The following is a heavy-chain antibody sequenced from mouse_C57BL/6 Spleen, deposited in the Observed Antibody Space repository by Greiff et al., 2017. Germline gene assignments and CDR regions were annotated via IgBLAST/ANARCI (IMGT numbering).Heavy chain of an antibody. CDR1: GYTFTSYW. V-gene: IGHV1-64*01. CDR3: ATFYYGSSSFDY. Sequence: VQLQQPGAELVKPGASVKLSCKASGYTFTSYWMHWVKQRPGQGLEWIGMIHPNSGSTNYNEKFKSKATLTVDKSSSTAYMQLSSLTSEDSAVYYCATFYYGSSSFDYWGQGTTLTVSS. D-gene: IGHD1-1*01. CDR2: IHPNSGST. J-gene: IGHJ2*01.